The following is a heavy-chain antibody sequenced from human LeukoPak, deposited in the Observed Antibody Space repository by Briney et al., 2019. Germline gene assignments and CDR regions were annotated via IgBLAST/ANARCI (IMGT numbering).Heavy chain of an antibody. V-gene: IGHV4-39*01. D-gene: IGHD2-21*02. CDR2: INYRGST. J-gene: IGHJ4*02. CDR3: ARHAKVVVTASTMYYFEY. Sequence: PSETLSLTCTVSDGSICSSRYYWGWIRQPPGKRLEWIGSINYRGSTYYTPSLKSRVTISVDTSKNQFSLKLSSVTASDTAVYYCARHAKVVVTASTMYYFEYWGQGTLVTVSS. CDR1: DGSICSSRYY.